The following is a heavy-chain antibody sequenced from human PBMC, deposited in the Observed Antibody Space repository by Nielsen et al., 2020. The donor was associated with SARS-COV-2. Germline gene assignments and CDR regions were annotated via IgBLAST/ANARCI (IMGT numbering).Heavy chain of an antibody. CDR3: AKVSGESSSGWYSGWFDP. V-gene: IGHV3-72*01. D-gene: IGHD6-19*01. Sequence: VRQAPGKGLEWVGRTRNKAHSYTTEYAASVKGRFTISRDDSKNSLYLQMNSLRAEDTALYYCAKVSGESSSGWYSGWFDPWGQGTLVTVSS. J-gene: IGHJ5*02. CDR2: TRNKAHSYTT.